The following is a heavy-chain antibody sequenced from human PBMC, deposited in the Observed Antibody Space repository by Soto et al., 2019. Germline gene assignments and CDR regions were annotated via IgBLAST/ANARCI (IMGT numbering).Heavy chain of an antibody. CDR3: ATYSSGEYYFDY. V-gene: IGHV3-30*03. CDR2: ISYDGSNK. CDR1: GFTFSSYG. J-gene: IGHJ4*02. Sequence: HPGGSLRLSCAASGFTFSSYGMHWVRQAPGKGLEWVAVISYDGSNKYYADSVKGRFTISRDNSKNTLYLQMNSLRAEDTAVYYCATYSSGEYYFDYWGQGTLVTVSS. D-gene: IGHD6-19*01.